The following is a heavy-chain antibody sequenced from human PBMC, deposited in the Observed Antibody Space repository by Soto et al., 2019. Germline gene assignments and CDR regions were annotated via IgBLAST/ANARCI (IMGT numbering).Heavy chain of an antibody. CDR3: ESPGRYSAVDP. D-gene: IGHD6-19*01. Sequence: GGSLRLSCAASGFTFSTYGMSWVRQAPGKGLEWVSAMSASGDHTYYADSVRGRFTISRDNSKNKLYLQMDSLRVEDTDFYSCESPGRYSAVDPWGQGTLVTVSS. V-gene: IGHV3-23*01. J-gene: IGHJ5*02. CDR1: GFTFSTYG. CDR2: MSASGDHT.